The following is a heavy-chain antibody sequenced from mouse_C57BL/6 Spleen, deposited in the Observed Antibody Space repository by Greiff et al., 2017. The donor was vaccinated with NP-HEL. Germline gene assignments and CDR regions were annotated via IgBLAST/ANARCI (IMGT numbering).Heavy chain of an antibody. CDR3: AIYYGSSRPFAY. V-gene: IGHV1-76*01. Sequence: QVQLQQSGAELVRPGASVKLSCKASGYTFTDYYINWVKQRPGQGLEWIARIYPGSGNTYYNEKFKGKATLTAEKSSSTAYMQLSSLTSEDSAVYFCAIYYGSSRPFAYWGQGTLVTVSA. CDR2: IYPGSGNT. J-gene: IGHJ3*01. CDR1: GYTFTDYY. D-gene: IGHD1-1*01.